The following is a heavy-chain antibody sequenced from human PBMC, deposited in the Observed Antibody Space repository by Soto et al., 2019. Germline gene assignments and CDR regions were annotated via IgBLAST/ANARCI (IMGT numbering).Heavy chain of an antibody. V-gene: IGHV3-9*01. CDR2: ISWNSGSI. D-gene: IGHD2-2*01. CDR1: GFTFDDYA. J-gene: IGHJ5*02. CDR3: EKDYVPAAIFSCFAP. Sequence: PGGSLRLSCAASGFTFDDYAMHWVRQAPGKGLEWVSGISWNSGSIGYADSVKGRFTISRDNAKNSLYLQMNSLRAEDTALYYCEKDYVPAAIFSCFAPWGQGTLVTVSS.